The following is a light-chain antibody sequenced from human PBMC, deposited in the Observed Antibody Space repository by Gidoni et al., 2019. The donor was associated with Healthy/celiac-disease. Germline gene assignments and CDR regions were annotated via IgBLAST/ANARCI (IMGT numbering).Light chain of an antibody. CDR3: QQYGSSPPYS. J-gene: IGKJ2*03. CDR1: QIVRSSY. CDR2: GAS. V-gene: IGKV3-20*01. Sequence: IGLPQSPATLSLSPGERATLSCRASQIVRSSYLAWYQQKPGQAPRLLIYGASSRATGIPDRFSGSGSGTDFTLTISRLEPEDFAVYYCQQYGSSPPYSFGQGTKLEIK.